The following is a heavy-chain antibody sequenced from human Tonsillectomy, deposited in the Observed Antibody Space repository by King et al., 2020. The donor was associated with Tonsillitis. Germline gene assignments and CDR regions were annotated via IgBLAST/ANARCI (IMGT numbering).Heavy chain of an antibody. D-gene: IGHD4-17*01. CDR3: AREYMTTVTKFDY. CDR2: IWYDGSNK. CDR1: GFTFSSYG. Sequence: VQLVESGGGVVQPGRSLRLSCAASGFTFSSYGMHWVRQAPGKGLEWVAVIWYDGSNKYYADSVKGRFTISRDNSKNTLYLQMNSLRAEDTAVYYCAREYMTTVTKFDYWGQGTLVTVSS. V-gene: IGHV3-33*08. J-gene: IGHJ4*02.